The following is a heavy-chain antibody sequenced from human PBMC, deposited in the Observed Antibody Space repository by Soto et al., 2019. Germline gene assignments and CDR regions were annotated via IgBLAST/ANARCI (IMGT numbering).Heavy chain of an antibody. V-gene: IGHV1-69*13. J-gene: IGHJ5*02. D-gene: IGHD3-9*01. CDR3: ARNSDYDILTGSLYNWFDP. CDR2: IIPIFGTA. CDR1: GGTFSSYA. Sequence: SVKVSCKASGGTFSSYAISWVRQAPGQGLEWMGGIIPIFGTANYAQKFQGRVTITADESTSTAYMELSSLRSEDTAVYYCARNSDYDILTGSLYNWFDPWGQGTLVTVSS.